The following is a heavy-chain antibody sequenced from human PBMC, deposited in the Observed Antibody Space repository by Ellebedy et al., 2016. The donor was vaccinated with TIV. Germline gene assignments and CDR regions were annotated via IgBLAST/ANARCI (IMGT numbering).Heavy chain of an antibody. V-gene: IGHV5-51*01. Sequence: GESLKISCKGSGYSFTNYWIGWVRQMPGEGLEWMGIIYPGDSDTRYSPSFQGQVTISADKSISTAYLQWSSLKASDTAMYYCATWYYDILSGYSGFEYWGQGTLVTVSS. D-gene: IGHD3-9*01. J-gene: IGHJ4*02. CDR3: ATWYYDILSGYSGFEY. CDR2: IYPGDSDT. CDR1: GYSFTNYW.